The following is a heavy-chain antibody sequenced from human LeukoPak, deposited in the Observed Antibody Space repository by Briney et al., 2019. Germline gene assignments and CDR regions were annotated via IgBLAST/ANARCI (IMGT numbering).Heavy chain of an antibody. CDR3: ASPPAEYYDSTGYYFVHY. CDR2: ISYDGSNK. V-gene: IGHV3-30-3*01. J-gene: IGHJ4*02. D-gene: IGHD3-22*01. Sequence: PGGSLRLSCAASGFTFSSYAMHWVRQAPGKGLEWVAVISYDGSNKHYADSVKGRFTLSRDNSKNTLYLQMNSLRPEDTAVYYCASPPAEYYDSTGYYFVHYWGQGTLVTVSS. CDR1: GFTFSSYA.